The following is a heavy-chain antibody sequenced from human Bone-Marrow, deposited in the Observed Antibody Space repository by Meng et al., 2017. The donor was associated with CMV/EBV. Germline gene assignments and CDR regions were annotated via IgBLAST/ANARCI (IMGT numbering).Heavy chain of an antibody. V-gene: IGHV4-34*01. CDR1: GVSFCGYY. CDR3: ARGRTAAGATTTTFDY. D-gene: IGHD6-13*01. J-gene: IGHJ4*02. Sequence: QESRQELCAGLLKPSYTPCLPLAFTGVSFCGYYWGCIRQPTGKGLEWIGEINHSGSTNYNPYLKSRVTISVDTSKNQFSLKLSSVTAAETAVYYCARGRTAAGATTTTFDYWGQGTLVTGSS. CDR2: INHSGST.